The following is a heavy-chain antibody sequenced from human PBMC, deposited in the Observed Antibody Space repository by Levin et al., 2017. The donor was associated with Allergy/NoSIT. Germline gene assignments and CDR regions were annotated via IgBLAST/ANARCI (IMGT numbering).Heavy chain of an antibody. J-gene: IGHJ4*02. CDR2: ISFDGSNK. CDR1: GFTLRNYA. D-gene: IGHD6-6*01. CDR3: ARGGPYSSSSGGLDFDY. V-gene: IGHV3-30-3*01. Sequence: GESLKISCAASGFTLRNYAMHWVRQAPGKGLEWVAVISFDGSNKYYADSVKGRFTISRDNSKNTLYLQINSLRTEDTAVFYCARGGPYSSSSGGLDFDYWGQGTLVTVSS.